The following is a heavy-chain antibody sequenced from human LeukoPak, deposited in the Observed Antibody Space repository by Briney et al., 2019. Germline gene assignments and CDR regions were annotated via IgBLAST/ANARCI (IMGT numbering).Heavy chain of an antibody. J-gene: IGHJ5*02. D-gene: IGHD4-17*01. V-gene: IGHV3-30*02. CDR1: GFTVSSNY. CDR3: AKVHMTTVTTAFDP. Sequence: GGSLRLSCAASGFTVSSNYMSWVRQAPGKGLEWVAFIRYDGSNKYYADSVKGRFTISRDNSKNTLYLQMNSLRAEDTAVYYCAKVHMTTVTTAFDPWGQGTLVTVSS. CDR2: IRYDGSNK.